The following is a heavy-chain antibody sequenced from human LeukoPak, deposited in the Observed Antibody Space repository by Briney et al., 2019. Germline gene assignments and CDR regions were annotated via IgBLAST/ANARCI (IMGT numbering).Heavy chain of an antibody. CDR2: ITSSSRYT. Sequence: GGSLRLSCAASGFTFSSYEMNWVRQAPGKGLEWVSSITSSSRYTFYADSVKGRFTVSRDNAENSLYLQMNSLRAEDTAVYYCARLRPSSSLDYWGQGTLVTVSS. CDR3: ARLRPSSSLDY. CDR1: GFTFSSYE. V-gene: IGHV3-21*06. D-gene: IGHD6-13*01. J-gene: IGHJ4*02.